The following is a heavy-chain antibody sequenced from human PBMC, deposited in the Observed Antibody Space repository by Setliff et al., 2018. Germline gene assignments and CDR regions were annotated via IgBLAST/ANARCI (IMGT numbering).Heavy chain of an antibody. D-gene: IGHD3-16*01. V-gene: IGHV3-7*01. CDR3: ARSINGYQQRYDF. Sequence: GGSLRLSCAVSEFGFSNYWMTWVRQAPGKGLEWVASINQDGSKRHYVDSVEGRFTISRDNGKNSLFLQMNSVRAEDTAVYYCARSINGYQQRYDFWGQGALVTVS. J-gene: IGHJ4*02. CDR2: INQDGSKR. CDR1: EFGFSNYW.